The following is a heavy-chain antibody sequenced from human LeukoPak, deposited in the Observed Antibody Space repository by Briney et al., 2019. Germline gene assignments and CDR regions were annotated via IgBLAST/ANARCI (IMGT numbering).Heavy chain of an antibody. D-gene: IGHD1-26*01. V-gene: IGHV3-30*02. Sequence: GGSLRLSCAASGFTFSSYGMHWVHQAPGKGLEWVAFIRYDGSNKYYAGSVKGRFTISRDNSKNTLYLQMNSLRAEDTAVYYCAKTLRELSGGAFDIWGQGTMVTVSS. CDR2: IRYDGSNK. J-gene: IGHJ3*02. CDR3: AKTLRELSGGAFDI. CDR1: GFTFSSYG.